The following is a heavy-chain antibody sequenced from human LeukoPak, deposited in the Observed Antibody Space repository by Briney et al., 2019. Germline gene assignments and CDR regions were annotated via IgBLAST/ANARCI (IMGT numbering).Heavy chain of an antibody. CDR2: INRNSGGT. Sequence: ASVKVSCKASGYTFTGYDVHWVRQAPGQGLEWMGWINRNSGGTKYAQKFQGRVTMTRDTSINTAYMELSRLSSDDTAVYYCARDAYISSSVLDMDVWGQGTTVIVSS. D-gene: IGHD2-21*01. CDR3: ARDAYISSSVLDMDV. J-gene: IGHJ6*02. V-gene: IGHV1-2*02. CDR1: GYTFTGYD.